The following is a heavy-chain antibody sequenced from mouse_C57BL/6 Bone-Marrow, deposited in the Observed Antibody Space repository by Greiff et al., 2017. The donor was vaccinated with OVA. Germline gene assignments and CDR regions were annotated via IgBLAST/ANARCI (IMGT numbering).Heavy chain of an antibody. CDR1: GYTFTSYG. J-gene: IGHJ3*01. CDR3: AREELRAWFAY. Sequence: VQLQQSGAELARPGASVKLSCKASGYTFTSYGISWVKQRTGQGLEWIGEIYPRSGNTYYNEKFKGKATLTADKSSSTAYMELRGLTSEDSAVYFCAREELRAWFAYWGQGTLVTVSA. V-gene: IGHV1-81*01. CDR2: IYPRSGNT. D-gene: IGHD2-4*01.